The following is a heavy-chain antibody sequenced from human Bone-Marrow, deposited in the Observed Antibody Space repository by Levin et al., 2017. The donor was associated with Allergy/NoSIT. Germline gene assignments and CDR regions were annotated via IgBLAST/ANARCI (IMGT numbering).Heavy chain of an antibody. CDR2: ITWNSVTI. Sequence: LSLTCAASGVTFGDYGMHWVRQAPGKGLEWVSGITWNSVTIVYADSVKGRFTISRDNAKNSLYLQMNSLRTEDTAFYYCAKDPSRRGFSFGPPDSWGQGTLVTVSS. CDR1: GVTFGDYG. J-gene: IGHJ5*01. D-gene: IGHD3/OR15-3a*01. CDR3: AKDPSRRGFSFGPPDS. V-gene: IGHV3-9*01.